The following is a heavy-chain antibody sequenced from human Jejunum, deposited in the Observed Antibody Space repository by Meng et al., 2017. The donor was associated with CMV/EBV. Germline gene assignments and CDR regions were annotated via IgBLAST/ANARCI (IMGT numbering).Heavy chain of an antibody. CDR1: GDSISAYF. CDR3: ARGRWTGGWFDP. J-gene: IGHJ5*02. Sequence: VSGDSISAYFWAWFRQVPGKGLEWIGYVHGSRGTNYNPSFNSRVTISADTSKNQVSLRLTSVTAADTAMFYCARGRWTGGWFDPWGQGILVTVSS. V-gene: IGHV4-59*12. CDR2: VHGSRGT. D-gene: IGHD3/OR15-3a*01.